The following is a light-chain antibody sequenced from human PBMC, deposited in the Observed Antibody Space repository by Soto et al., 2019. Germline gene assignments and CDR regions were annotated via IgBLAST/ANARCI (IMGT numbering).Light chain of an antibody. CDR3: QQYGTLPPT. V-gene: IGKV3-20*01. Sequence: EIVLTQSPGTLSLSPGERATLSCRASQTVTNTYLAWYQQKSGQAPNFLIYGASNRATGIPDRFSGSGSGTDFTLTISRLEPEDFAVYYCQQYGTLPPTFGGGTKGEI. CDR2: GAS. J-gene: IGKJ4*01. CDR1: QTVTNTY.